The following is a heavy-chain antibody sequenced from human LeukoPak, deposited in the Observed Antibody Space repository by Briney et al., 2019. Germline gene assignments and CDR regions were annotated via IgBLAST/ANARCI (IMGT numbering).Heavy chain of an antibody. V-gene: IGHV4-59*12. J-gene: IGHJ4*02. Sequence: SETLSLTCTVSGGSISGWYWSWIRQPPGKGLEWIGYIYGSGYTNYNPSLKSRVTISVDTSKNQFSLKLSSVTAADTAVYYCARDGPPWTMFGELSGFDYWGQGTLVTVSS. CDR3: ARDGPPWTMFGELSGFDY. CDR1: GGSISGWY. D-gene: IGHD3-10*02. CDR2: IYGSGYT.